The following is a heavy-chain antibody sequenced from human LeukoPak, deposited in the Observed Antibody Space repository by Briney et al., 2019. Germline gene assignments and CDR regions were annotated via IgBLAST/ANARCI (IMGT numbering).Heavy chain of an antibody. V-gene: IGHV1-46*01. D-gene: IGHD3-22*01. CDR1: GYTFSNYN. CDR3: ARGGYYDSSGVFDY. Sequence: ASVKVSCKASGYTFSNYNIHWVRQAPGQGLEWMGIINPSGDSTNYAQNFQGRVTMTGDTSTSTVYMELNSLRSEDMAVYYCARGGYYDSSGVFDYWGQGTLVTVSS. J-gene: IGHJ4*02. CDR2: INPSGDST.